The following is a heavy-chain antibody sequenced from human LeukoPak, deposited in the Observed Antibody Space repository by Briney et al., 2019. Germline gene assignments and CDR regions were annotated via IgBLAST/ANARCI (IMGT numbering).Heavy chain of an antibody. D-gene: IGHD1-26*01. Sequence: GGSLRLSCTASGFTFSDYAISWVRQAPGKGLEWVSVISDGGTSTHYADSVKGRFTITRDNVINTLYLHIKTLRAEDTAVYSCATDGAQPGYFFEFWGQGSQVTVSS. CDR1: GFTFSDYA. J-gene: IGHJ4*02. CDR2: ISDGGTST. V-gene: IGHV3-23*01. CDR3: ATDGAQPGYFFEF.